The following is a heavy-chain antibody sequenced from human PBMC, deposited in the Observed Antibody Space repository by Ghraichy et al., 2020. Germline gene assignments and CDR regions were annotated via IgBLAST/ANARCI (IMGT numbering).Heavy chain of an antibody. CDR3: ARGRYYGSGSYFSRSPHNYYYYYMDV. D-gene: IGHD3-10*01. CDR1: GGSFSGYY. Sequence: SETLSLTCAVYGGSFSGYYWSWIRQPPGKGLEWIGEINHSGSTNYNPSLKSRVTISVDTSKNQFSLKLSSVTAADTAVYYCARGRYYGSGSYFSRSPHNYYYYYMDVWGKGTTVTVSS. V-gene: IGHV4-34*01. CDR2: INHSGST. J-gene: IGHJ6*03.